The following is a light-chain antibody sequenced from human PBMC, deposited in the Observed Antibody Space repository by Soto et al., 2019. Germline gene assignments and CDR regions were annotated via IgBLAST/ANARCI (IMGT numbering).Light chain of an antibody. J-gene: IGKJ1*01. V-gene: IGKV3-20*01. CDR2: GAS. CDR1: QSIRTS. Sequence: VFTHSQYSLSLSPVERALLSCRASQSIRTSLAWYQQKPGQAPRLLIYGASNRATGIPDRFSGSGSGTDFTLTICRLEPEDFAVYYCQQYGRLGTFGQGTMV. CDR3: QQYGRLGT.